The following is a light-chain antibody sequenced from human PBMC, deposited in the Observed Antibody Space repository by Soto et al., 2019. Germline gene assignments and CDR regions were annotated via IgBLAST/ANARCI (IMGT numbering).Light chain of an antibody. CDR1: QTISSW. J-gene: IGKJ1*01. V-gene: IGKV1-5*03. CDR2: KAS. CDR3: QHYNSYSEA. Sequence: DIQMTQSPSTRSASVGDRVTITCRASQTISSWLALYQQKPGKAPKLLIYKASTLKSGVPSRFSGSGSGTEFTLTISSLQPDDFATYYCQHYNSYSEAFGQGTKVDIK.